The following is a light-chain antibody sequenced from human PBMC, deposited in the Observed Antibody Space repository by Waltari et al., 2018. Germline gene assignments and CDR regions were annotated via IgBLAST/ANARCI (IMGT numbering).Light chain of an antibody. CDR1: QSLVHSDGNTY. V-gene: IGKV2-30*02. CDR2: KVS. CDR3: MQGAHWPYT. Sequence: DVVMTQSPLALPVTLGQPASISCKSSQSLVHSDGNTYLSWLQQRPGQSPRRLIYKVSNRDSGVPDRFSGSGSGTDFTLKISRVEAEDVAVYFCMQGAHWPYTFGQGTELEIK. J-gene: IGKJ2*01.